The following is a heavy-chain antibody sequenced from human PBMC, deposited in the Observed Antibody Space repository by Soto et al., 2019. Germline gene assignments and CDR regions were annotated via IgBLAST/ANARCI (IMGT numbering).Heavy chain of an antibody. V-gene: IGHV4-39*01. J-gene: IGHJ3*02. CDR1: GGSISSSSYY. CDR3: VHQQLAHDAFDI. D-gene: IGHD6-13*01. CDR2: IYYSGST. Sequence: QLQLQESGPGLVKPSETLSLTCTVSGGSISSSSYYWGWIRQPPGKGLEWLGIIYYSGSTYYNPYLTSRDTISVDTSKNLFALKLNSVTAADTAVYFCVHQQLAHDAFDIRGQGTMVTVSS.